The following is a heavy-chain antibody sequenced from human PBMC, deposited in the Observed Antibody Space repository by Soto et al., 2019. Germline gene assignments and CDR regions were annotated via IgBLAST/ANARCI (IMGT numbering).Heavy chain of an antibody. CDR2: IYTSGST. CDR3: ARLPPSYYDILTGYLLSQYYFDY. CDR1: GGSISSYY. Sequence: PSETLSLTCTVSGGSISSYYWSWIRQPAGKGLEWIGRIYTSGSTNCNPSLKSRVTMSVDTSKNQFSLKLSSVTAADTAVYYCARLPPSYYDILTGYLLSQYYFDYWGQGTLVTVSS. J-gene: IGHJ4*02. V-gene: IGHV4-4*07. D-gene: IGHD3-9*01.